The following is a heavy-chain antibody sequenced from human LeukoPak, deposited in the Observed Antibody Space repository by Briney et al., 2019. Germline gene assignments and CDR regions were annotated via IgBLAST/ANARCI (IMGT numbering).Heavy chain of an antibody. CDR1: GFTFGDYA. J-gene: IGHJ4*02. CDR3: TRVASPVMTTCYFDY. CDR2: IRSRAYGATT. V-gene: IGHV3-49*03. Sequence: GRSLRLSCTASGFTFGDYALSWFRQAPGKGLEWVAFIRSRAYGATTEYAASVKDRFTISRDDSESIAYLHMNSLKTGDTAVYYCTRVASPVMTTCYFDYWCQGALVTVSS. D-gene: IGHD3-16*01.